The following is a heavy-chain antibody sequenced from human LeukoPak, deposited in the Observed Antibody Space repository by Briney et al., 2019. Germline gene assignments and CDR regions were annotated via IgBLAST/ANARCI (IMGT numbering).Heavy chain of an antibody. V-gene: IGHV1-18*01. D-gene: IGHD2-2*01. Sequence: ASVKVSCKASGYTFTSYGISWVRQAPGQGLEWMGWISAYNGNTNYAQKLQGRVTMTTDTSTSTAYMEPRSLRSDDTAVYYCSGLEDQLLDSWFDPWGQGTLVTVSS. CDR1: GYTFTSYG. J-gene: IGHJ5*02. CDR2: ISAYNGNT. CDR3: SGLEDQLLDSWFDP.